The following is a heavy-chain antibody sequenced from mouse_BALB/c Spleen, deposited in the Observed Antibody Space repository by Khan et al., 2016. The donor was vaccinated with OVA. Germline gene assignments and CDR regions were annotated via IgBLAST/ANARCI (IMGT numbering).Heavy chain of an antibody. CDR2: IDPENGNT. V-gene: IGHV14-1*02. J-gene: IGHJ3*01. Sequence: EVQLQQSGAELVRPGALVKLSCKASGFNIKDYYMHWVKQRPEQGLVWIGRIDPENGNTIYDPKFQGKASITSDTSSNTAYLQLSSLTSEDSAVYYCARDGYSAWFAYWGQGTLVIVSA. CDR1: GFNIKDYY. D-gene: IGHD2-3*01. CDR3: ARDGYSAWFAY.